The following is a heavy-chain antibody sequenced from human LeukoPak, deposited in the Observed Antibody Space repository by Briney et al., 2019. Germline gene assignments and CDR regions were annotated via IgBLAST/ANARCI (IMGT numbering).Heavy chain of an antibody. V-gene: IGHV1-46*01. Sequence: GASVKVSCKASGYTFTTHYIHWVRQAPGQGLEWMGIINPSDGGASYAQKFQGRFTISRDNAKNSLYLEMNSLRAEDTAVYYCARDSALYCTSNTCHWGFDLWGQGTMVTVSS. CDR3: ARDSALYCTSNTCHWGFDL. CDR1: GYTFTTHY. J-gene: IGHJ3*01. CDR2: INPSDGGA. D-gene: IGHD2-2*01.